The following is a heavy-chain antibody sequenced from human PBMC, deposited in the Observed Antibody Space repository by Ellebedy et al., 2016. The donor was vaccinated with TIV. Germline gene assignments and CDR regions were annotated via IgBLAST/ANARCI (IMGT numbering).Heavy chain of an antibody. Sequence: GGSLRLXXAASGFTFSSYSMNWVRQAPGKGLEWVSYISSSSSTIYYADSVKGRFTISRDNAKNSLYLQMNSLRAEDTAVYYCARGPLDYDILTGDFDYWGQGTLVTVSS. D-gene: IGHD3-9*01. J-gene: IGHJ4*02. CDR3: ARGPLDYDILTGDFDY. V-gene: IGHV3-48*01. CDR2: ISSSSSTI. CDR1: GFTFSSYS.